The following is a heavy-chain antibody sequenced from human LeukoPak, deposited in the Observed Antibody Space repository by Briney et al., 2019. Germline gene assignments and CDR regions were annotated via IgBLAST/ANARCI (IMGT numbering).Heavy chain of an antibody. J-gene: IGHJ4*02. V-gene: IGHV1-2*02. D-gene: IGHD3-9*01. Sequence: ASVKVSCKASGYTFTGSYIHWVRQAPGQGLEWMGWINPSSGGTNYAQKFQGRVTMTRDTSISTAYMELRRLTSDDTAVYHCARDRSELRFFDWFLDFWGQGTLVTVSS. CDR2: INPSSGGT. CDR3: ARDRSELRFFDWFLDF. CDR1: GYTFTGSY.